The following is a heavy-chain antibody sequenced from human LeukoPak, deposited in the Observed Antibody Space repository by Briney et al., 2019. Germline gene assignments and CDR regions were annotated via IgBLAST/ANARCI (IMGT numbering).Heavy chain of an antibody. CDR3: ARGIGRDGYNSYFDY. CDR2: IYYSGGT. J-gene: IGHJ4*02. Sequence: PSETLSLTCTVSGGSTSSYYWSWIRQPPGNGLEWIGYIYYSGGTNYNPSLKSRVTVSVDTSKNQFSLKLSSVTAADTAVYYCARGIGRDGYNSYFDYWGQGTLVTVSS. CDR1: GGSTSSYY. V-gene: IGHV4-59*01. D-gene: IGHD5-24*01.